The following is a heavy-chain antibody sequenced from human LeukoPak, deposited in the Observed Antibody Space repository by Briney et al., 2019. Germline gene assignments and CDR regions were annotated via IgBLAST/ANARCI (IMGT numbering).Heavy chain of an antibody. J-gene: IGHJ4*02. V-gene: IGHV4-30-2*01. Sequence: SETLSLTCTVSGGSISSYSWSWIRQPPGKGLEWIGYIYHSGSTYYNPSLKSRVTISVDRSKNQFSLKLSSVTAADTAVYYCAREITTVIRYFDYWGQGTLVTVSS. CDR3: AREITTVIRYFDY. D-gene: IGHD4-17*01. CDR2: IYHSGST. CDR1: GGSISSYS.